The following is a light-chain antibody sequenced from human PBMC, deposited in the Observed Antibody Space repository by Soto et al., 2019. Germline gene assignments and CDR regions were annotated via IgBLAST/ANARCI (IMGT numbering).Light chain of an antibody. CDR3: QQRDRWPIT. CDR2: GAS. Sequence: EIVLTQSPASLSLSPGARATLSCRASQSVDSYLVWYQQKPGQAPSLLIFGASNRATGIPARFSGILSGTAGTITINSLEPDDGAVYDGQQRDRWPITFGQGTRLEIK. J-gene: IGKJ5*01. V-gene: IGKV3-11*01. CDR1: QSVDSY.